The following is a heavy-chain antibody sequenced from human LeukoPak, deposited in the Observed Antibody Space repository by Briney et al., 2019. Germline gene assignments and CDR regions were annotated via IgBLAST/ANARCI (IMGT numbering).Heavy chain of an antibody. Sequence: GGSLRLSCAASGFTFSDYYMSWIRQAPGKGLEWVSYISSSGSTIYYADSVKGRFTISRDNAKNSLCLQMNSLRAEDTAVYYCARLPTKRRFYPYYYYGMDVWGQGTTVTVSS. J-gene: IGHJ6*02. D-gene: IGHD3-3*01. CDR3: ARLPTKRRFYPYYYYGMDV. CDR2: ISSSGSTI. V-gene: IGHV3-11*01. CDR1: GFTFSDYY.